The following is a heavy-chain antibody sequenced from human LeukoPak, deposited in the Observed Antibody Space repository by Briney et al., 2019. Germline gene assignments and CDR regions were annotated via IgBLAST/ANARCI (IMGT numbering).Heavy chain of an antibody. CDR3: ARVSSSSWFNYYGMDV. Sequence: PGGSLRLSCAASGFTFSSYSMNWVRQAPGKGLEWVSSISSSSSYIYYADSVKGRFTISRDNAKNSLYLQMNSLRAEDTAVYYCARVSSSSWFNYYGMDVWGQGTTVTVSS. CDR2: ISSSSSYI. V-gene: IGHV3-21*01. J-gene: IGHJ6*02. CDR1: GFTFSSYS. D-gene: IGHD6-13*01.